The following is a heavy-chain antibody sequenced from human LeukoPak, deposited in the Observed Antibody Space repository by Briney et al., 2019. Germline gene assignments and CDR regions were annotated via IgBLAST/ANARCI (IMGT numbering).Heavy chain of an antibody. Sequence: SETLSLTCTVSGGTIGSYYWSWIRQPPGKGLERIGNIYYSGSTNVHPSLKSRVTISVDTSKNQLSLDLSSVTTADTAVYYCARDLGGNPWYFDYWGQGILVTVSS. J-gene: IGHJ4*02. V-gene: IGHV4-59*01. CDR1: GGTIGSYY. CDR3: ARDLGGNPWYFDY. D-gene: IGHD1-14*01. CDR2: IYYSGST.